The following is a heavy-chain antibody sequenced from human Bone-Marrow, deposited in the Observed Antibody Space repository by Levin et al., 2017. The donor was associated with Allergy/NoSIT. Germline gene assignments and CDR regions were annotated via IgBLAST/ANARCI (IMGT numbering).Heavy chain of an antibody. CDR2: ISSSSSYI. V-gene: IGHV3-21*01. CDR3: ARVFLPPLEWLFNSEDYYYYGMDV. CDR1: GFTFSSYS. D-gene: IGHD3-3*01. Sequence: GGSLRLSCAASGFTFSSYSMNWVRQAPGKGLEWVSSISSSSSYIYYADSVKGRFTISRDNAKNSLYLQMNSLRAEDTAVYYCARVFLPPLEWLFNSEDYYYYGMDVWGQGTTVTVSS. J-gene: IGHJ6*02.